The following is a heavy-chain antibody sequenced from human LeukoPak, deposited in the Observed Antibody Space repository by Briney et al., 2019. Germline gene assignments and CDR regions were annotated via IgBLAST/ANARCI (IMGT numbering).Heavy chain of an antibody. V-gene: IGHV1-2*02. Sequence: ASVKVSCKASGYTFTGYYMHWVRQAPGQGLEWMGWINPNSGGTNCAQKFQGRVTMTRDTSISTAYMELSRLRSDDTAVYYCARGVGYGDYGGYYFDYWGQGTLVTVSS. D-gene: IGHD4-17*01. CDR3: ARGVGYGDYGGYYFDY. CDR1: GYTFTGYY. CDR2: INPNSGGT. J-gene: IGHJ4*02.